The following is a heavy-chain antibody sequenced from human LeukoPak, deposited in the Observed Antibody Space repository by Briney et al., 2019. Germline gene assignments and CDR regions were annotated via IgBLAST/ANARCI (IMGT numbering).Heavy chain of an antibody. Sequence: PGRSLRLSCAASGFTISSYAMHWVRQAPGKGLEWVAVISYDGSNKYYADSVKGRFTISRDNSKNTLYLQMSSLRAEDTAVYYCAKDWGSGWYLGYYFDYWGQGTLVTVSS. J-gene: IGHJ4*02. CDR2: ISYDGSNK. V-gene: IGHV3-30*04. D-gene: IGHD6-19*01. CDR1: GFTISSYA. CDR3: AKDWGSGWYLGYYFDY.